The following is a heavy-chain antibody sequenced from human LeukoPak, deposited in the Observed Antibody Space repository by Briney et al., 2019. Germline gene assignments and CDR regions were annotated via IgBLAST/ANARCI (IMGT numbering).Heavy chain of an antibody. CDR2: ISGSGGST. J-gene: IGHJ4*02. CDR3: AKDRPHTGIAARPVYYFDY. CDR1: GFTLSSYA. D-gene: IGHD6-6*01. V-gene: IGHV3-23*01. Sequence: PGGSLRLSCAASGFTLSSYAMGWVRQAPGKVLEWVSSISGSGGSTYYADSVKGRFTISRDNSTNTLYLQMNSLRTEDTAVYYCAKDRPHTGIAARPVYYFDYWGQGTLVTVSS.